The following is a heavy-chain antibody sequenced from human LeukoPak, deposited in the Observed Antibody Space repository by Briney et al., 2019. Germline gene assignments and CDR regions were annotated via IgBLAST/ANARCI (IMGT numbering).Heavy chain of an antibody. Sequence: GSSVKVSCKASGGTVSSYAISWVRQAPGQGLEWMGGIIPIFGTANYAQKFQGRVTITADESTSTAYMELSSLRSEDTAVYYCARVGGYDFWSAFDAFDIWGQGTMVTVSS. CDR3: ARVGGYDFWSAFDAFDI. CDR1: GGTVSSYA. J-gene: IGHJ3*02. D-gene: IGHD3-3*01. CDR2: IIPIFGTA. V-gene: IGHV1-69*01.